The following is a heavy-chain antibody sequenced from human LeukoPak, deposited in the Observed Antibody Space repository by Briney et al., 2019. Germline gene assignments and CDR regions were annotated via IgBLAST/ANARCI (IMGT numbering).Heavy chain of an antibody. J-gene: IGHJ4*02. D-gene: IGHD3-10*01. CDR3: ACRSGSYSYYFDY. Sequence: GGSLRLSCAASGFTFSSYGMSWVRQAPGKGLEWVSTISGSGGSTYYADSVKGRFTISRDNSKNTLYLQMNSLRVEDTAVYYCACRSGSYSYYFDYRGQGNLVTVSS. CDR2: ISGSGGST. V-gene: IGHV3-23*01. CDR1: GFTFSSYG.